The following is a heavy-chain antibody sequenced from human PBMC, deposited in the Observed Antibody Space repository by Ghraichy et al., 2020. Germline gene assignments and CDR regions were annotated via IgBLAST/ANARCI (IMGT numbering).Heavy chain of an antibody. CDR1: GYFFTTNW. CDR2: IYPGDSGT. V-gene: IGHV5-51*01. Sequence: GESLNISCQGSGYFFTTNWIGWVRQRPGKGLEWIGIIYPGDSGTRYGPSFGGQINVSADKSNSTVYLHWSSLRASDSAMYYCVRHRGTESWYPPDYWGQGTLVPVSS. D-gene: IGHD3-10*01. J-gene: IGHJ4*02. CDR3: VRHRGTESWYPPDY.